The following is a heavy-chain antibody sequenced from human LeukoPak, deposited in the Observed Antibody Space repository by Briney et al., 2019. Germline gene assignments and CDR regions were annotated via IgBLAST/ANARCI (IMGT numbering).Heavy chain of an antibody. CDR1: GGTFSSYA. V-gene: IGHV1-69*04. Sequence: SVKVSCKASGGTFSSYAISWVRQAPGQGLEWMGRIIPILGIANYAQKFQGRVTITADKSTSTAYMELSSLRSEGTAVYYCARSGYYPYYYYGMDVWGQGTTVTVSS. CDR3: ARSGYYPYYYYGMDV. CDR2: IIPILGIA. D-gene: IGHD3-22*01. J-gene: IGHJ6*02.